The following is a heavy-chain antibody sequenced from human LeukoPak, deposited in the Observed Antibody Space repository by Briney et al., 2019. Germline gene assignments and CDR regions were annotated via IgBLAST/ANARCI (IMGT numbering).Heavy chain of an antibody. CDR2: ISYDGSNK. CDR3: ARDSGSYKTRYYYYGMDV. CDR1: GFTFSSYA. V-gene: IGHV3-30-3*01. D-gene: IGHD1-26*01. J-gene: IGHJ6*02. Sequence: QTGGSLRLSCAASGFTFSSYAMHWVRQAPGKGLEWVAVISYDGSNKYYADSVKGRFTISRDNSKNTLYLQMNSLRAEDTAVYYCARDSGSYKTRYYYYGMDVWGQGTTVTVSS.